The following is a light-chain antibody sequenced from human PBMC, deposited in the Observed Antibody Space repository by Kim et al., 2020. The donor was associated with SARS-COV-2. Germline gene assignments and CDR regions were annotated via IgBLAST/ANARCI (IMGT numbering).Light chain of an antibody. V-gene: IGKV1-9*01. Sequence: ASVGDRVTITCRASQGISSYLAWYQQKPGTAPKLLIYAASTLQSGVPSRFSGSGSGTEFTLTISSLQPEDFATYYCQQLNSYPPYTFGQGTKLEI. J-gene: IGKJ2*01. CDR1: QGISSY. CDR3: QQLNSYPPYT. CDR2: AAS.